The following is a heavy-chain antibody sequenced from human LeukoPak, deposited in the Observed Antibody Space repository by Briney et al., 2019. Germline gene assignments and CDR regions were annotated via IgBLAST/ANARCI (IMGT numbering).Heavy chain of an antibody. D-gene: IGHD3-22*01. CDR2: ISSSSTI. CDR1: GFTFSSYS. Sequence: GGSLRLSCAASGFTFSSYSMNWVRQAPGKGLEWVSYISSSSTIYYADSVKGRFTISRDNAKNSLYLQMNSLRDEDTAVYYCAREEDSSAIDYWGQGTLVTVSS. CDR3: AREEDSSAIDY. J-gene: IGHJ4*02. V-gene: IGHV3-48*02.